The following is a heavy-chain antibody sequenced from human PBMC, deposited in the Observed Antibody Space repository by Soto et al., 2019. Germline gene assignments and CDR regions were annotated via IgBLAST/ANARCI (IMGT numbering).Heavy chain of an antibody. CDR1: GFTFSSFG. D-gene: IGHD3-10*01. CDR2: TSHDGSDT. V-gene: IGHV3-30*18. J-gene: IGHJ6*02. Sequence: QVQLVESGGGVVQPGRSLRLSCAASGFTFSSFGMHWVRQAPGKGLEWVAVTSHDGSDTYHADAVKGRFTISRDSSKNMVYLQMDSLRREDTAVYYCAKDVGWFGDLLNAMDVWGQGTTVIVSS. CDR3: AKDVGWFGDLLNAMDV.